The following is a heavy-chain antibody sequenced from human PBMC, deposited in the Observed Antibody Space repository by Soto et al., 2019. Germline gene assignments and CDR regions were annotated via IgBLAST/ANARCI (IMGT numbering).Heavy chain of an antibody. CDR2: ISSSSSYI. D-gene: IGHD3-3*01. J-gene: IGHJ4*02. V-gene: IGHV3-21*01. CDR1: GFTFSSYS. Sequence: GGSLRLSCAASGFTFSSYSMNWVRQAPGKGLEWVSSISSSSSYIYYADSVKGRFTISRDNAKNSLYLQMNSLRAEDTAVYYCASVSKSITIFGGVIPGYFDYWGQGTLVTGSA. CDR3: ASVSKSITIFGGVIPGYFDY.